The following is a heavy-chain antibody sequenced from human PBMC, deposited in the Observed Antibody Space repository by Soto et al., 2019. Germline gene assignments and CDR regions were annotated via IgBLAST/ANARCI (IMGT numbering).Heavy chain of an antibody. Sequence: SETLSLTCTVSGGSISSRSYYWGWIRQPPGKGLEWIGSICYSGSTYYNPSLQSRVTISADTSKNQFSLNLSSVTAADTAVYFCARDEYSGRYPVLAYWGQGIVVTVSS. D-gene: IGHD1-26*01. CDR1: GGSISSRSYY. V-gene: IGHV4-39*01. CDR2: ICYSGST. J-gene: IGHJ4*02. CDR3: ARDEYSGRYPVLAY.